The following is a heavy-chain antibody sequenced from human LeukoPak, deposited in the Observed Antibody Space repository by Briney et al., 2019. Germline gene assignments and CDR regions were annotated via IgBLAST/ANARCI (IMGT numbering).Heavy chain of an antibody. CDR3: ASIAVAGTGEAAFDY. J-gene: IGHJ4*02. D-gene: IGHD6-19*01. CDR1: GFTFSSYG. V-gene: IGHV3-48*03. Sequence: GGSLRLSCAASGFTFSSYGMNWVRQAPGKGLEWVSYISSSGSTIYYADSVKGRFTISRDNAKNSLYLQMNSLRAEDTAVYYCASIAVAGTGEAAFDYWGQGTLVTVSS. CDR2: ISSSGSTI.